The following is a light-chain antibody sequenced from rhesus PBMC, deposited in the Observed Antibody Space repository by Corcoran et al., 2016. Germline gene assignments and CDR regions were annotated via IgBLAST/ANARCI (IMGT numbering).Light chain of an antibody. CDR2: NAS. Sequence: DIQITQSPSSLSASVGDRVTITCRTSENVNTYLNWYQHKPGKAPNLLIYNASTLESGVPSGFSGGGSGTDYTFTISSLLFEYVATYYCQHNYGTPWTFGKGTKVEIK. CDR3: QHNYGTPWT. CDR1: ENVNTY. V-gene: IGKV1-74*01. J-gene: IGKJ1*01.